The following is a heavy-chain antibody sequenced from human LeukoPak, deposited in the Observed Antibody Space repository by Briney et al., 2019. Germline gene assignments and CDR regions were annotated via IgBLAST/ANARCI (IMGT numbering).Heavy chain of an antibody. D-gene: IGHD2-2*01. CDR2: IIPIFGTA. CDR3: ARGEDSVVVPAASGYYYYYYMDV. J-gene: IGHJ6*03. Sequence: SVKVSCKASAGTFSSYAISWVRQAPGQGLEWMGGIIPIFGTANYAQKFQGRVTITADKSTSTAYMELSSLRSEDTAVYYCARGEDSVVVPAASGYYYYYYMDVWGKGTTVTVSS. V-gene: IGHV1-69*06. CDR1: AGTFSSYA.